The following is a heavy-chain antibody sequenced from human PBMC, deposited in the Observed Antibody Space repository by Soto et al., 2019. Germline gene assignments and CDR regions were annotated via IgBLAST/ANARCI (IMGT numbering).Heavy chain of an antibody. V-gene: IGHV3-23*01. J-gene: IGHJ4*02. CDR1: GFTFRSFA. Sequence: PGGSLRLSCVGSGFTFRSFAMSWVRQAPGKGLEWVSGVSANGDRTYYADSVKGRFSISRDNSKNSLSLEMNSLRAEDTAVYYCARVPDPLCSGNYCSIDYWGQGAQVTVSS. CDR2: VSANGDRT. D-gene: IGHD3-22*01. CDR3: ARVPDPLCSGNYCSIDY.